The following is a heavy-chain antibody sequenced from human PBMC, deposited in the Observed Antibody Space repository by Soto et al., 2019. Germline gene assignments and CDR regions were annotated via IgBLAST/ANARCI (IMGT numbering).Heavy chain of an antibody. CDR3: TREDDFWSGYYFSDY. CDR2: IRSKAYGGTT. V-gene: IGHV3-49*04. Sequence: GSLRLSCTASGFTFGDYAMSWVRQAPGKGLEWVGFIRSKAYGGTTEYAASVKGRFTISRDDSKSIAYLQMKSLKTDDPGVHYCTREDDFWSGYYFSDYWGQGTLVTVSS. CDR1: GFTFGDYA. D-gene: IGHD3-3*01. J-gene: IGHJ4*02.